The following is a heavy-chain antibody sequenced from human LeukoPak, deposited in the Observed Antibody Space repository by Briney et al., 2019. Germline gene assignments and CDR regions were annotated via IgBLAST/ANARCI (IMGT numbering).Heavy chain of an antibody. V-gene: IGHV3-9*01. Sequence: GGSLRPSCAASGFTLDDYVMHWVRQAPGKGLEWVSGISWNSVSIGYADSVKGRFTISRDNAKNSLYLQMNSLRAGDTALYYCAKDIGTGGTGWYFDLWGRGTLVTVSS. CDR2: ISWNSVSI. D-gene: IGHD6-13*01. CDR1: GFTLDDYV. CDR3: AKDIGTGGTGWYFDL. J-gene: IGHJ2*01.